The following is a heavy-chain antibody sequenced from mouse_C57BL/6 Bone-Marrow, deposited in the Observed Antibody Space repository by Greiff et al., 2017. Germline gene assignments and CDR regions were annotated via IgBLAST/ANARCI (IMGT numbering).Heavy chain of an antibody. Sequence: VQRVESGAELVKPGASVKMSCKASGYTFTTYPIEWMKQNHGKSLEWIGNFHPYNDDTKYNEKFKGKATLTVEKSSNTFYLELSRLTSDDSSVYYFARSSTFFYYFDYGGQGTTLTVSS. CDR3: ARSSTFFYYFDY. D-gene: IGHD5-1*01. V-gene: IGHV1-47*01. CDR2: FHPYNDDT. CDR1: GYTFTTYP. J-gene: IGHJ2*01.